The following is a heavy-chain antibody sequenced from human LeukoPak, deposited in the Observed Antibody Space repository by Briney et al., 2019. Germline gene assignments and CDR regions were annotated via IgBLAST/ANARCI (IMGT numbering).Heavy chain of an antibody. J-gene: IGHJ4*02. CDR1: GFSFSSYA. V-gene: IGHV3-23*01. CDR2: ISGSGVNT. D-gene: IGHD6-13*01. CDR3: AKDLSSSGLFGDY. Sequence: PGGSLRLSCAASGFSFSSYAMTWVRQAPGKGLEWVSGISGSGVNTHYADSVKGRFTISRDNSKNTLYLQINSLRAEDTAVYYCAKDLSSSGLFGDYWGQGPLVTVSS.